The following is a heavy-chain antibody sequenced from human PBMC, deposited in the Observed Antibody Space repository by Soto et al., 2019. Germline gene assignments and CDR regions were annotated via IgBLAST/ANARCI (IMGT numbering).Heavy chain of an antibody. J-gene: IGHJ4*02. CDR1: GYTFTGHY. D-gene: IGHD1-26*01. V-gene: IGHV1-2*02. CDR3: GRGRSGQIVVFY. Sequence: ASVNVSCKASGYTFTGHYIHWLRQAPEQGPEWMGEIGPETGATRYAQKFQGRVTMTRDMSITTVYMELNNLSPDDTAVYYCGRGRSGQIVVFYWGQGTPVTVSS. CDR2: IGPETGAT.